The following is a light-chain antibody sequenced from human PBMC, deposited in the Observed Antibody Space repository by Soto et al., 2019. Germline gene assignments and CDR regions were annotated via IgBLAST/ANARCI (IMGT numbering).Light chain of an antibody. CDR2: GAS. J-gene: IGKJ1*01. CDR1: QNVRTF. CDR3: QQHSHWPPWT. V-gene: IGKV3-11*01. Sequence: EVVLTQSPATLSLSPGERATLSCRASQNVRTFLDWYQQKPGQAPRLLIYGASNRATGIPARFSGSGSGTDFTLTISGLEPEDFAVYYCQQHSHWPPWTFGQGNRVEIQ.